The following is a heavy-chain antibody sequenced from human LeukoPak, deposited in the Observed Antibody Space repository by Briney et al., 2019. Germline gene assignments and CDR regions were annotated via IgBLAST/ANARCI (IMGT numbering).Heavy chain of an antibody. V-gene: IGHV4-4*02. J-gene: IGHJ5*02. CDR3: ARGLAGYYPTNWFDP. CDR1: SGTISSSNW. CDR2: IYHSGNN. Sequence: SGNLSRTCAVSSGTISSSNWVRQARQPPGKGLEWIGAIYHSGNNNYNPSLKSRVTISVDKSKNQFSLKLSSVTAADTGVYYCARGLAGYYPTNWFDPWGQGTLVTVSS. D-gene: IGHD3-9*01.